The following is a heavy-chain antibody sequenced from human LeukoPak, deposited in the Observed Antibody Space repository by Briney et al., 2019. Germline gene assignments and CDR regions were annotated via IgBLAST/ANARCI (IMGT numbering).Heavy chain of an antibody. Sequence: GGSLRLSCVASGFIFTDHWMSWVRQAPGKGLHWVANIKEDESAKFYADSVRGRFTISRDNAKNSVYLEMNNLGVEDAAVYYCARAVDVADYWGRGTLVTVSS. CDR3: ARAVDVADY. CDR2: IKEDESAK. CDR1: GFIFTDHW. J-gene: IGHJ4*02. D-gene: IGHD3-16*01. V-gene: IGHV3-7*01.